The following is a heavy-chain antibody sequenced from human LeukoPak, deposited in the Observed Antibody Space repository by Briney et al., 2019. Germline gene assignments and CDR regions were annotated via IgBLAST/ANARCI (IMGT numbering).Heavy chain of an antibody. J-gene: IGHJ4*02. Sequence: GGSLRLSCAASGFTFSIYWMSWVRQAPGKGLEWVSAISGSGGSTYYADSVKGRFTISRDNSKNTLYLQMNSLRAEDTAVYYCARGPSGYHNTGGQGTLVTVSS. CDR1: GFTFSIYW. D-gene: IGHD5-12*01. CDR2: ISGSGGST. CDR3: ARGPSGYHNT. V-gene: IGHV3-23*01.